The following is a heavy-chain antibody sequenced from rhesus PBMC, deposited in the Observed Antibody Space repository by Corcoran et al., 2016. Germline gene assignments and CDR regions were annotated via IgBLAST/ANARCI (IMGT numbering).Heavy chain of an antibody. Sequence: QVQLQESGPGLVTPSETLPLTCAVSGASISSNYWSRISHAPGTGLEWIGRIYGSGGSTDYNPSLKSRVTISIDTSKNQFSLKLSSVTAADTAVYYCARCGGSWWDAFDFWGQGLRVTVSS. CDR1: GASISSNY. CDR3: ARCGGSWWDAFDF. J-gene: IGHJ3*01. CDR2: IYGSGGST. V-gene: IGHV4S2*01. D-gene: IGHD6-25*01.